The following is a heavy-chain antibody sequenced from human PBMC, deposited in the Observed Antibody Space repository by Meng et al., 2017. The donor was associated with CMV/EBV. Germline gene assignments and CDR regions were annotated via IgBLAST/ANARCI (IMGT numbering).Heavy chain of an antibody. D-gene: IGHD4/OR15-4a*01. J-gene: IGHJ1*01. Sequence: GESLKISCAASGFTVSSNYMSWVRQAPGKGLEWVSVIYSGGSTYYADSVKGRFTISRDNSKNSLYLQMSSLRSEDTAVYYCARDYAYGGNLAEYFQHWGQGTQVTVSS. V-gene: IGHV3-53*05. CDR2: IYSGGST. CDR3: ARDYAYGGNLAEYFQH. CDR1: GFTVSSNY.